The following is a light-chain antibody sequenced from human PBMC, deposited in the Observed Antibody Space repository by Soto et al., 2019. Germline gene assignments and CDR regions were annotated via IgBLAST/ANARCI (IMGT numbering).Light chain of an antibody. Sequence: QSVLTQPPAVSVTAGQSVTITCSPSSTKIGSSSVKWYQQFPGAAPKLLIYSNALRTSGIPNRFSGSKSGTSASLAISRLQPEDEADYYCAAWDDRMMGVFGPGTKVTVL. CDR3: AAWDDRMMGV. CDR1: STKIGSSS. J-gene: IGLJ1*01. CDR2: SNA. V-gene: IGLV1-44*01.